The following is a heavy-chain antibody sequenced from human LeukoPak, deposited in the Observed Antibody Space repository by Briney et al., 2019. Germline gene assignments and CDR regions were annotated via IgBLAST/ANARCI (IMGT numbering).Heavy chain of an antibody. J-gene: IGHJ4*02. Sequence: GGSLRLSCAASGFTFSSYWMHWVRQAPGKGLVWVSRINSDGSSTNYADSVKGRFTISRDNAKNMLYMQMNSLRAEDTAVYYCARSSGKSYYFDYWGQGTLVTVSS. CDR3: ARSSGKSYYFDY. V-gene: IGHV3-74*01. CDR2: INSDGSST. CDR1: GFTFSSYW.